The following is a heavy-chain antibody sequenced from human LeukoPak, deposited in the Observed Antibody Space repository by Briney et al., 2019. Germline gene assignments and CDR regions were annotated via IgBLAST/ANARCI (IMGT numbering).Heavy chain of an antibody. V-gene: IGHV4-31*11. J-gene: IGHJ3*02. CDR3: AKSGDGDTFDI. CDR1: GGSFSGYY. Sequence: SETLSLTCAVYGGSFSGYYWSWIRQHPGKGLEWIGYIYYSGTTYYNPSLKSRVTISVDTSKNQFSLKLSSVTAADTAVYYCAKSGDGDTFDIWGQGTMVTVSS. D-gene: IGHD2-21*02. CDR2: IYYSGTT.